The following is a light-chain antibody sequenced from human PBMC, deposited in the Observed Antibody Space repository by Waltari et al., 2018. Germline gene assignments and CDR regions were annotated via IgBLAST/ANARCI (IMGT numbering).Light chain of an antibody. CDR1: RTNIGSNT. CDR2: RND. Sequence: QSLVTQSPSASGTPGQRVTIACSGRRTNIGSNTVTWYQQRPGTAPKVPIHRNDPRPSGVPDRFSASKSGTSASLAISGLQSEDEADYYCAAWDDSLDGSLIFGGGTRLTVL. J-gene: IGLJ2*01. V-gene: IGLV1-44*01. CDR3: AAWDDSLDGSLI.